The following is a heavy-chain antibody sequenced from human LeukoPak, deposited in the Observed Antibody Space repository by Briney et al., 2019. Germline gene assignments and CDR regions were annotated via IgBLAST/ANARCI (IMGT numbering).Heavy chain of an antibody. CDR1: GGSISSSSYY. D-gene: IGHD4-17*01. V-gene: IGHV4-61*05. CDR3: ARLTGYGDYVRDWFGP. CDR2: IYYSGST. Sequence: SETLSLTCTVSGGSISSSSYYWSWIRQPPGKGLEWIGYIYYSGSTNYNPSLKSRVTISVDTSKNQFSLKLSSVTAADTAVYYCARLTGYGDYVRDWFGPWGQGTLVTVSS. J-gene: IGHJ5*02.